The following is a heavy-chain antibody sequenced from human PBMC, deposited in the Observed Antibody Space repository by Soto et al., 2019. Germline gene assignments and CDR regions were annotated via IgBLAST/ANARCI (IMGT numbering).Heavy chain of an antibody. J-gene: IGHJ4*02. CDR2: IDSDGNSK. CDR3: VRDDVGVGIDY. D-gene: IGHD1-26*01. Sequence: PGGSLRLSCAASGFTFSSYWMHWVRQVPGKGLVWVSHIDSDGNSKTYADSVKGRFTISRDNAKNTVYLQMNSLRAEGTAVYYCVRDDVGVGIDYWGLGTLVTVSS. CDR1: GFTFSSYW. V-gene: IGHV3-74*03.